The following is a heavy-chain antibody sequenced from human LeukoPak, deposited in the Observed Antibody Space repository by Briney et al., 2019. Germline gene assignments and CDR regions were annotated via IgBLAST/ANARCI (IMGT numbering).Heavy chain of an antibody. D-gene: IGHD3-22*01. CDR2: IYPGDSDT. J-gene: IGHJ4*02. Sequence: GESLKISCKGSGYSFTGYWIGWVRQMPGKGLEWMGIIYPGDSDTRCSPSFQGQVTISADKSISTAYLQWSSLKASDTAMYYCARRGVHYYDSSGPNFDYWGQGTLVTVSS. V-gene: IGHV5-51*01. CDR1: GYSFTGYW. CDR3: ARRGVHYYDSSGPNFDY.